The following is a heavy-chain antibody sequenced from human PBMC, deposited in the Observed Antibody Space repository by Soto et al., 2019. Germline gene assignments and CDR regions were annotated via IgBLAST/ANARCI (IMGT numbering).Heavy chain of an antibody. CDR3: ARLRRYDSSSWYYFDY. V-gene: IGHV4-59*08. D-gene: IGHD6-13*01. CDR2: IYYSGST. CDR1: GGSISSYY. Sequence: QVQLQESGPGLVKPSETLSLTCTVSGGSISSYYWSWIRQPPGKGLEWIGYIYYSGSTNYNPSLKSRVTISVDTSKIQFSLKLSSVTAADTAVYYCARLRRYDSSSWYYFDYWGQGTLVTVSS. J-gene: IGHJ4*02.